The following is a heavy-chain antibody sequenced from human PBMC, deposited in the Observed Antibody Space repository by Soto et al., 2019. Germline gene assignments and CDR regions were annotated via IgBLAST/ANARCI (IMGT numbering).Heavy chain of an antibody. Sequence: ASVKVSCKASGGTFSSYTISWVRQAPGQGLEWMGRIIPILGIANYAQKFQGRVTITADKSTSTAYMELSSLRSEDTAVYYCARRGGYSGPVDYWGQGTLVTVSS. CDR3: ARRGGYSGPVDY. J-gene: IGHJ4*02. CDR2: IIPILGIA. D-gene: IGHD5-12*01. CDR1: GGTFSSYT. V-gene: IGHV1-69*02.